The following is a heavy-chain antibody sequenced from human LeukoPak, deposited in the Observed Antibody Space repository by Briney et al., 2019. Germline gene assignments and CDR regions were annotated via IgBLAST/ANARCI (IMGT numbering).Heavy chain of an antibody. CDR1: GYTFTGYY. V-gene: IGHV1-2*02. D-gene: IGHD3-22*01. Sequence: ASVKVSCKASGYTFTGYYMHWVRQAPGQGLEWMGWINPNSGGTNYAQKFQGRVTMTRDTSISTAYMELSRLRSDDTAVYYCARVLTYYYDSSGYYGGFDYWGQGTLVTVSS. J-gene: IGHJ4*02. CDR3: ARVLTYYYDSSGYYGGFDY. CDR2: INPNSGGT.